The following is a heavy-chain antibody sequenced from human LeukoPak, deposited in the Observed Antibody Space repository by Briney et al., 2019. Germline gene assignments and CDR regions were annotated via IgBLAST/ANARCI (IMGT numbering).Heavy chain of an antibody. V-gene: IGHV3-30*02. Sequence: GGSLRLSCAVSGFTFSSYAMHWVGQAPGKGLERVAFIRYDGGNKYYADSVKGRFTISRDNSKNTLYLQMNSLRAEDTAVYYCAKAHGNYDSCGYRYYFDYWGQGTLVTVSS. J-gene: IGHJ4*02. CDR2: IRYDGGNK. CDR3: AKAHGNYDSCGYRYYFDY. CDR1: GFTFSSYA. D-gene: IGHD3-22*01.